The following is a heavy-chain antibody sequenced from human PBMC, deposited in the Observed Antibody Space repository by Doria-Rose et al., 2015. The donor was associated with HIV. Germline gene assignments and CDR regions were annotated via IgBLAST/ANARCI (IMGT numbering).Heavy chain of an antibody. CDR1: GVSLSSPGMG. CDR2: IFSDDEG. J-gene: IGHJ4*02. V-gene: IGHV2-26*01. CDR3: ARIKSSRWYHKYYFDF. D-gene: IGHD6-13*01. Sequence: QITLKESGPVLVKPTETLTLTCTVSGVSLSSPGMGVSWIRRPPGKALEWLAVIFSDDEGSYKTSLKSRLTISRGTSKSQLVLTMTDMDPVDTATYYCARIKSSRWYHKYYFDFWGQGTLVIVSA.